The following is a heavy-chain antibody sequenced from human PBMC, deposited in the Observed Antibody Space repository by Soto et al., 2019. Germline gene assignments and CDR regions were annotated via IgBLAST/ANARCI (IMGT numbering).Heavy chain of an antibody. CDR2: ISSSSSYI. D-gene: IGHD2-15*01. CDR3: ARVGGYYYYYMDV. CDR1: GFTFSSYS. Sequence: EVQLVESEGGRVKPGGSLSLSCAASGFTFSSYSMNWVRQAPGKGLEWVSSISSSSSYIYYADSVKGRFTISRDNAKNSLYLQMNSLRAEDTAVYYCARVGGYYYYYMDVWGKGTTVTVSS. J-gene: IGHJ6*03. V-gene: IGHV3-21*01.